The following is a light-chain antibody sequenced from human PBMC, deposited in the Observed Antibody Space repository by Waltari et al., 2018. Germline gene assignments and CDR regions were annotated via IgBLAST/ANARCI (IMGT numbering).Light chain of an antibody. J-gene: IGLJ1*01. Sequence: QSALTQPASVSGSPGQSITIPCTGTSSDVGRYNLVSWYQQHPVKAPNVIIYEGSKRPSGVSNRFSGAKSGNTAGMTVAGLQAEHEADYSCCSYAGSHLNYVFGTGTTVTVL. CDR1: SSDVGRYNL. CDR3: CSYAGSHLNYV. CDR2: EGS. V-gene: IGLV2-23*01.